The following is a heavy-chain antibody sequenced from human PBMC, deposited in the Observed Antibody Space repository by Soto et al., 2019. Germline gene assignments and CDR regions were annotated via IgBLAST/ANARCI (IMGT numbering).Heavy chain of an antibody. D-gene: IGHD3-3*01. CDR1: GYTFTSYA. Sequence: ASVKVSCKASGYTFTSYAMHWVRQAPGQRLEWMGLINASGGNTNYSQKFQGRVTMTRDTSTSTVYMELSSLRSEDTAVYYCARDSGGYTIFGVVTPRDYMDVWGKGTTVTVSS. CDR3: ARDSGGYTIFGVVTPRDYMDV. CDR2: INASGGNT. V-gene: IGHV1-46*03. J-gene: IGHJ6*03.